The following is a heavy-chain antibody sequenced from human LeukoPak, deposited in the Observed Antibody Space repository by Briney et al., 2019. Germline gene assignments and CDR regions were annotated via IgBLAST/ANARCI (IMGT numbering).Heavy chain of an antibody. CDR1: GFTFSSYA. Sequence: GGSLGLSCAASGFTFSSYAMSWVRQAPGKGLEWVSAISGSGGSTYYADSVKGRFTISRDNSKNTLYLQMNSLRAEDTAVYYCAKDGYSYGVFYLDYWGQGTLVTVSS. V-gene: IGHV3-23*01. D-gene: IGHD5-18*01. J-gene: IGHJ4*02. CDR2: ISGSGGST. CDR3: AKDGYSYGVFYLDY.